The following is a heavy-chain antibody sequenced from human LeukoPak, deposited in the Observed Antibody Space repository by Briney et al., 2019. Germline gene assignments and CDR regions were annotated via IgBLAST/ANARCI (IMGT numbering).Heavy chain of an antibody. D-gene: IGHD2-15*01. Sequence: ASVKVSCKASGYTFTSYGISWVRQAPGQGLEWMGWISAYNGNTNYAQKLQGRVTMTTDTSTSTAYMELRSLRSDDTAVYYCARDRYCSGGSCYTDSRFDYWGQGTLVTVSS. V-gene: IGHV1-18*01. CDR2: ISAYNGNT. J-gene: IGHJ4*02. CDR1: GYTFTSYG. CDR3: ARDRYCSGGSCYTDSRFDY.